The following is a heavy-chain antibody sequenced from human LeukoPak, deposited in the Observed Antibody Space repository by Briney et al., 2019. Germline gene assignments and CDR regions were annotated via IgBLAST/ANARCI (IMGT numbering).Heavy chain of an antibody. V-gene: IGHV1-2*02. CDR1: EYTFTGYY. CDR3: AGGDCSGGSCTDAFDI. D-gene: IGHD2-15*01. J-gene: IGHJ3*02. Sequence: ASVKVSCKASEYTFTGYYMHWVRQAPGQGLEWMGWINPNSGGTIYAQKFQGRVTMTEDTSTDTAYMELSSLRSEDTAVYYCAGGDCSGGSCTDAFDIWGQGTMVTVSS. CDR2: INPNSGGT.